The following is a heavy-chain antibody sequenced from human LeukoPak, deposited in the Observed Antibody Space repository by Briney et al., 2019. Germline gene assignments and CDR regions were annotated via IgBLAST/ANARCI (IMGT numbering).Heavy chain of an antibody. CDR3: AKDGGTSWIQLSYFDY. J-gene: IGHJ4*02. CDR2: ISSSSSYI. V-gene: IGHV3-21*01. CDR1: GFTFSSYS. D-gene: IGHD5-18*01. Sequence: PGGSLRLSCAASGFTFSSYSMNWVRQAPGKGLEWVSSISSSSSYIYYADSVKGRFTISRDNSKNTLYLQMNSLRAEDTAVYYCAKDGGTSWIQLSYFDYWGRGTLVTVSS.